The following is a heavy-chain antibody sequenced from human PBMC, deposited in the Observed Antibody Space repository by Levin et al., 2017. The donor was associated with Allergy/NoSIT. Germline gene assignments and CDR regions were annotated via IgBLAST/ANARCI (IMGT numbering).Heavy chain of an antibody. CDR2: IYYSGST. D-gene: IGHD1-1*01. CDR3: ARHGGTTGTTGVDAFDS. V-gene: IGHV4-39*01. J-gene: IGHJ3*02. CDR1: GGSISSSSYY. Sequence: SQTLSLTCTVSGGSISSSSYYWGWIRQPPGKGLEWIGSIYYSGSTYYNPSLKSRVTISVDTSKNQFSLKLSSVTAADTAVYYCARHGGTTGTTGVDAFDSWGQGTMVTVSS.